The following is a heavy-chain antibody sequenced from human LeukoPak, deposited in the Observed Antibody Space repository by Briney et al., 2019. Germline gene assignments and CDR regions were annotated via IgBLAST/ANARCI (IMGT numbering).Heavy chain of an antibody. D-gene: IGHD3-3*01. V-gene: IGHV3-53*01. J-gene: IGHJ4*01. Sequence: GGSLRLSCAASGFTVSSNYMSWVRQAPGKGLECVSVIYSGDNTYYADSVKGRFTISRDNSKNTLYLQMNSLRAEDTAVYYCARSRSITIFGVVRGDRYYFDYWGQEPWSPSPQ. CDR3: ARSRSITIFGVVRGDRYYFDY. CDR2: IYSGDNT. CDR1: GFTVSSNY.